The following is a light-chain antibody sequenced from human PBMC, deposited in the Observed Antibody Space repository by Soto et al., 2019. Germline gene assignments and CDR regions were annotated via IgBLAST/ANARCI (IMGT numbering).Light chain of an antibody. CDR3: QQYSNWPFT. CDR2: GES. Sequence: EIVMTQSPATLSVSPGERVTLSCRASQSVGSNLAWYQQKPGQVPSLLIYGESSRVTGIPTTFSVSGSGAEFTLTISSLQSEDFAIYYCQQYSNWPFTFGQGTTLEIK. CDR1: QSVGSN. J-gene: IGKJ2*01. V-gene: IGKV3-15*01.